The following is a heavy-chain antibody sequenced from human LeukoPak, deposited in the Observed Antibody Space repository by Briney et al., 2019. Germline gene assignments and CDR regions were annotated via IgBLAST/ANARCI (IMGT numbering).Heavy chain of an antibody. Sequence: PGRSLTLSCPAAGFTFSSYGMHWVRQAPGKGLDWVAVICYEGSNKYYADSVRGRFTISRHNSKNPLYLQMNSERAEDRAVYYCAKIAVAGERFDYWAEGTLVSVSS. D-gene: IGHD6-19*01. CDR3: AKIAVAGERFDY. CDR2: ICYEGSNK. V-gene: IGHV3-33*06. CDR1: GFTFSSYG. J-gene: IGHJ4*02.